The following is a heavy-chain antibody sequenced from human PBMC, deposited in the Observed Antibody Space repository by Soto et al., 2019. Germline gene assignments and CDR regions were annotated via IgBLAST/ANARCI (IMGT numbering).Heavy chain of an antibody. CDR1: GGSISSGGYY. D-gene: IGHD4-17*01. J-gene: IGHJ6*02. CDR2: IYYSGST. CDR3: AREYGDYGRTYGMDV. Sequence: QVQLQESGPGLVKPSQTLSLTCTVSGGSISSGGYYWSWIRQHPGKGLEWIGYIYYSGSTYYNPYLKSRVTIXXDXSXIQFSLKLSSVTAADTAVYYCAREYGDYGRTYGMDVWGQGTTVTVSS. V-gene: IGHV4-31*03.